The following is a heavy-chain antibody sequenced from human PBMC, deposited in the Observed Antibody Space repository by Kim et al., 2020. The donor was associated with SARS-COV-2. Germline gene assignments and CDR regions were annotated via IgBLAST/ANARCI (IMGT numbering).Heavy chain of an antibody. CDR2: IYYSASA. CDR1: GGSISSYY. CDR3: ARCSGGSRSTCSFDY. Sequence: SETLSLTCTVSGGSISSYYWSWIRQPPGKGLEWVGYIYYSASANYNPSLTSRVTISVDTSKNQCSLQLSSVTAADTAIYYCARCSGGSRSTCSFDYWGQGTLGTVSS. V-gene: IGHV4-59*01. J-gene: IGHJ4*01. D-gene: IGHD2-2*01.